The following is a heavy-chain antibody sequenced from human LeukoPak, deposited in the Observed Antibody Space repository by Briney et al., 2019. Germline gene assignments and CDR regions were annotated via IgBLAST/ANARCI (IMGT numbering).Heavy chain of an antibody. J-gene: IGHJ4*02. CDR1: GFTFSSYW. V-gene: IGHV3-74*01. CDR3: TRGGTTFDY. CDR2: INSDGSGT. D-gene: IGHD1-1*01. Sequence: TGGSLRLSCAASGFTFSSYWMHWVRQAPGKGLVWVSRINSDGSGTTYADSVKGRFTISRDNAKNTLYLQMNGLRAEDTAVYYCTRGGTTFDYWGQGTLVTVSS.